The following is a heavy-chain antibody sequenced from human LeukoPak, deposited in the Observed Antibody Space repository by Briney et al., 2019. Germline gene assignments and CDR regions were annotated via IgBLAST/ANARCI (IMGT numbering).Heavy chain of an antibody. Sequence: GMSLRLSCAASGFTFISYGMHWVRQAPGKGLEWVAIISKDGSDKNCADSVKGRFIISRDNSKNTLYLQMSSLRAEDTAVYYCAKGPRSGWSDYWGQGTLVTVSS. CDR3: AKGPRSGWSDY. CDR2: ISKDGSDK. J-gene: IGHJ4*02. V-gene: IGHV3-30*18. CDR1: GFTFISYG. D-gene: IGHD6-19*01.